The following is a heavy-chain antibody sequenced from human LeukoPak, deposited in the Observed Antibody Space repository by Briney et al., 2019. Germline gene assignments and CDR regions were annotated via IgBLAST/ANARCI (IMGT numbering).Heavy chain of an antibody. CDR1: GFTFSFYS. CDR2: ISRSSSSSTI. Sequence: GGSLRLSCAASGFTFSFYSMNWVRQAPGKGLEWVSYISRSSSSSTIYYADSVKGRFTISRDNSKNTLYLQMNSLRAEDTAVYYCARRTESYGAFDYWGQGTLVTASS. J-gene: IGHJ4*02. CDR3: ARRTESYGAFDY. D-gene: IGHD1-26*01. V-gene: IGHV3-48*01.